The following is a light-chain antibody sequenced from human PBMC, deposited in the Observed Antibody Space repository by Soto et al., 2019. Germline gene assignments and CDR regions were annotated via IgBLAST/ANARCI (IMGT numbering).Light chain of an antibody. V-gene: IGLV1-44*01. Sequence: QSVLTQPPSASGTPGQRVTISCSGGNSNIGTNTVNWYQHLPGSAPKLLIYSNNQRPSGVPDRFSGSKSGTSASLAISGLQPDDEADYYCEAWDGSLTVVLFGGGTKLTVL. CDR3: EAWDGSLTVVL. CDR1: NSNIGTNT. J-gene: IGLJ2*01. CDR2: SNN.